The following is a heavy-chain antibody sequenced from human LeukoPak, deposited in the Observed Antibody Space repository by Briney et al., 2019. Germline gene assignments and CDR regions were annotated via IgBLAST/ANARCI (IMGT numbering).Heavy chain of an antibody. Sequence: PGGSLRLSCAASGFTFSDYYMSWVRQAPGKGLEWVSYISSSTYTNYVDSVKGRFPISRDNAKNSMYLQINSLRAEDTAVYYCAKISGSYVFDYWGQGTLVTVSS. CDR3: AKISGSYVFDY. V-gene: IGHV3-11*03. CDR2: ISSSTYT. CDR1: GFTFSDYY. D-gene: IGHD1-26*01. J-gene: IGHJ4*02.